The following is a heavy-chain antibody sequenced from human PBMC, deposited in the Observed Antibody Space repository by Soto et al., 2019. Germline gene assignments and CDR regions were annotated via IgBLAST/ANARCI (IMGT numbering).Heavy chain of an antibody. Sequence: XGTLYLTCAVYDGSFSTYYWSWIRQPPGKGLEWIGEINHSGRTNYKSSLKSRVTISVDTSKNQFSLKLSSVTAADTAVYYCAGAARYYDILTGYSRSSFLDYWGQGTLVTVSS. CDR3: AGAARYYDILTGYSRSSFLDY. D-gene: IGHD3-9*01. CDR1: DGSFSTYY. J-gene: IGHJ4*02. V-gene: IGHV4-34*01. CDR2: INHSGRT.